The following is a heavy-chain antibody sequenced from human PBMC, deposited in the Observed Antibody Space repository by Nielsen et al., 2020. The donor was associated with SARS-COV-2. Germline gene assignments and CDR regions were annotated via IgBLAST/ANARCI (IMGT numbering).Heavy chain of an antibody. CDR3: AGDQEVRDVVSYYYYGLDV. CDR2: IIPIFGAP. D-gene: IGHD3-10*01. J-gene: IGHJ6*02. CDR1: GGTFSSYA. Sequence: SVKVSCKASGGTFSSYAISWVRKAPGQGLEWMGGIIPIFGAPNYALNFQGRVTITADETTTTVYMELTSLRSEDTAVYYCAGDQEVRDVVSYYYYGLDVWGQGTTVTVSS. V-gene: IGHV1-69*13.